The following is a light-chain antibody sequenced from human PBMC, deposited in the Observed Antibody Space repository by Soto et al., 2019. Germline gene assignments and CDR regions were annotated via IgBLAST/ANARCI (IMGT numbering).Light chain of an antibody. CDR2: GSI. V-gene: IGLV1-40*01. J-gene: IGLJ2*01. CDR1: NSNIGAPYD. Sequence: QSVLTQPPSVSGAPGQRVTISCTGSNSNIGAPYDVHWYQQLPGRAPKLLIYGSINRPSGVPDRFSGSKSDTSASLAISGLQAEDEADYYCQSYDFSLRRSVFGGGTKLTVL. CDR3: QSYDFSLRRSV.